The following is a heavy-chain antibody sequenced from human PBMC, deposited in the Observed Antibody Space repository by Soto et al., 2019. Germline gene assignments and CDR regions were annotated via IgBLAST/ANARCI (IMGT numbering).Heavy chain of an antibody. D-gene: IGHD6-19*01. CDR1: EFTFSSFS. J-gene: IGHJ6*02. V-gene: IGHV3-30*04. Sequence: QVQLVESGGGVVQPGRSLRLSCATSEFTFSSFSMHWVRQAPGKGLEWVAIISFDGRNKYYADSVKVRFTISRDNSNNTLHLQMNSLRAEDTAVYYCARDQGAVAVVASYYAMDVWGQGTTVTVSS. CDR3: ARDQGAVAVVASYYAMDV. CDR2: ISFDGRNK.